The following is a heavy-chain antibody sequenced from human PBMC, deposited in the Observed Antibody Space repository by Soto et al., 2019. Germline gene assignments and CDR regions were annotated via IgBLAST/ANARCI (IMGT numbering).Heavy chain of an antibody. V-gene: IGHV3-23*01. CDR1: GFTLSNFS. D-gene: IGHD3-22*01. Sequence: VGSLILSCAAPGFTLSNFSMNWVRQAPGKGLEWVSAISGSGGSTYYADSVKGRFTISRDNSKNTLYLQMNSLRAEDTAVYYCARLVYDSSGYRPGWGQGTLVTVSS. J-gene: IGHJ4*02. CDR3: ARLVYDSSGYRPG. CDR2: ISGSGGST.